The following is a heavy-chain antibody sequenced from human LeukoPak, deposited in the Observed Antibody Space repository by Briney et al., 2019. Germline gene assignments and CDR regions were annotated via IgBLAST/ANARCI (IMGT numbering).Heavy chain of an antibody. CDR2: IYTSDIT. V-gene: IGHV4-61*02. Sequence: PSQTLSLTCTVSGGSISSGGYYWSWIRQPAGKGLEWIGRIYTSDITNYNPSLKSRVTISVDTSKNQFSLKLSSVTAADTAVYYCARVLYYYDSSGYYYEYAFDIWGQGTMVTVSS. CDR1: GGSISSGGYY. CDR3: ARVLYYYDSSGYYYEYAFDI. D-gene: IGHD3-22*01. J-gene: IGHJ3*02.